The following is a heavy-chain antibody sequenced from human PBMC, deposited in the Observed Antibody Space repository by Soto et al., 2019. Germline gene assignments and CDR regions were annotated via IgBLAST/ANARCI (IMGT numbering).Heavy chain of an antibody. CDR3: ARVVGRVVFDY. CDR1: GGSISSGGYY. J-gene: IGHJ4*02. D-gene: IGHD3-3*01. CDR2: IYYSGST. V-gene: IGHV4-31*03. Sequence: QVQLQESGPGLVKPSQTLSLTCTVSGGSISSGGYYWSWIRQHPGKGLEWIGYIYYSGSTYYNPSLKSRVTISVDTAKNQLALKLSSVTAADTAVYYCARVVGRVVFDYWGQGTLVTVSS.